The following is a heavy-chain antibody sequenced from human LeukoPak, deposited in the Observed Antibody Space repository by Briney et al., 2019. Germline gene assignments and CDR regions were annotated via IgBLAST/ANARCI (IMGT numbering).Heavy chain of an antibody. CDR1: GGSISSYY. D-gene: IGHD3-10*01. J-gene: IGHJ5*02. Sequence: PSETLSLTCTVSGGSISSYYWSWIRQPPGKGLEWIGNIYYSGSTNYNPSLKSRVTISVDTSKNQFSLKLSSVTAADTAVYYCARVARGGNWFDPWGQGTLVTVSS. V-gene: IGHV4-59*01. CDR3: ARVARGGNWFDP. CDR2: IYYSGST.